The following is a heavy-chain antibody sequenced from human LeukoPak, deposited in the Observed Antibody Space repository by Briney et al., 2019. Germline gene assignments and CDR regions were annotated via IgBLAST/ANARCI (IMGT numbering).Heavy chain of an antibody. D-gene: IGHD3-10*01. CDR1: GDSIINYY. V-gene: IGHV4-59*08. CDR2: IYYSGST. J-gene: IGHJ4*02. CDR3: ARHRGSGSPYFDY. Sequence: SETLSLTCTVSGDSIINYYWSWIRQSPGKGLEWVGYIYYSGSTKYNPSLKSRVTISVDTSKNQFSLKLSSVTAADTAVYYCARHRGSGSPYFDYWGQGTLVTVSS.